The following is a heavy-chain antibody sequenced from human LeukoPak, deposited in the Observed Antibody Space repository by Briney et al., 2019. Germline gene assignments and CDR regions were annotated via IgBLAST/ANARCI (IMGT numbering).Heavy chain of an antibody. CDR2: IYYSGST. CDR3: ASGAYSSRWYYFDY. Sequence: SETLSLTCTVSGGSISSYYWSWIRQPPGKGLEWIGYIYYSGSTNYNPSLKSRVTISVDTSKDQFSLKLSSVTAADTGVYYCASGAYSSRWYYFDYWGQGTLVTVSS. V-gene: IGHV4-59*08. D-gene: IGHD6-13*01. J-gene: IGHJ4*02. CDR1: GGSISSYY.